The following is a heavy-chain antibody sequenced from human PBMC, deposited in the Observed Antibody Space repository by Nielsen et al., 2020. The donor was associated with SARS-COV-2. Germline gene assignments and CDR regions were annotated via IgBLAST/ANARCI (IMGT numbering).Heavy chain of an antibody. J-gene: IGHJ4*02. D-gene: IGHD3-22*01. CDR2: ISCDGSNK. CDR1: GFTFSSYA. CDR3: ARAHDSSGYNFDY. Sequence: GESLKISCAASGFTFSSYAMHWVRQAPGKGLEWVAVISCDGSNKYYADSVKGRFTISRDNSKNTLYLQMNSLRAEDTAVYYCARAHDSSGYNFDYWGQGTLVTVSS. V-gene: IGHV3-30-3*01.